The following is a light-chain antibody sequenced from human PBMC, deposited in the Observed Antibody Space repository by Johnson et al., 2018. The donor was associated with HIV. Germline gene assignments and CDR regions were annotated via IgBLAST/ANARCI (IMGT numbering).Light chain of an antibody. J-gene: IGLJ1*01. CDR1: SSNIGSNS. V-gene: IGLV1-51*02. CDR2: ENN. Sequence: QSVLTQPPSVSAAPGQKVTISCSGRSSNIGSNSVSWYQQLPGTAPKLLIYENNKRPSGIPARFSGSKSGTSATLGITGLQTGDEANYYLGTWAGSLMLYVFGTGTKVPVL. CDR3: GTWAGSLMLYV.